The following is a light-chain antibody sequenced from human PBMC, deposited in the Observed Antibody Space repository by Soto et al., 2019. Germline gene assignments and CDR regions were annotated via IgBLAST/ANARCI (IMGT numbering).Light chain of an antibody. V-gene: IGLV2-14*03. CDR3: SSKTSTGTVV. CDR1: SSDVGGYNY. J-gene: IGLJ2*01. CDR2: DVS. Sequence: QSALTQPASVSGSPGQSITISCTGTSSDVGGYNYVSWYQQHPGEAPELMIYDVSNRPSGVSNRFSGSKSGNTASLTISGLQAEDEADYYCSSKTSTGTVVFGGGTKVTVL.